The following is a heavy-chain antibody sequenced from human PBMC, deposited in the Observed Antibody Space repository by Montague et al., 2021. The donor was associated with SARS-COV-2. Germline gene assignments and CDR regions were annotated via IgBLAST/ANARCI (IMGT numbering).Heavy chain of an antibody. Sequence: SLRLSCAASGFTFSSYDIHWVRQATGKGLEWVSAIGTAGDTYYPGSVKGRFTISRENAKNSLYLQMNSLRAGDTAVYYCARGVTVVQGVISRYYYYYGMDVWGQGTTVTVSS. CDR3: ARGVTVVQGVISRYYYYYGMDV. CDR2: IGTAGDT. J-gene: IGHJ6*02. CDR1: GFTFSSYD. D-gene: IGHD3-10*01. V-gene: IGHV3-13*04.